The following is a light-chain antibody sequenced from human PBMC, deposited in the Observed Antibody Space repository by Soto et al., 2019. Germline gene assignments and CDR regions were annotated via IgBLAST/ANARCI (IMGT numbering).Light chain of an antibody. CDR1: RSVSSY. V-gene: IGKV3-11*01. Sequence: EIVFTQSPATLYLSPVESATLSCRATRSVSSYLAWYQQKPGQAPRLLIYDASSRPTDIPARFSGSGSGTDFTLTISSLEPEDFALYYGQQRRNWPITFGQGTRLEIK. CDR3: QQRRNWPIT. CDR2: DAS. J-gene: IGKJ5*01.